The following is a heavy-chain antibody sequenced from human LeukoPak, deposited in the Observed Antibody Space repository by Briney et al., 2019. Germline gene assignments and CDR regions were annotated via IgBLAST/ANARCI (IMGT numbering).Heavy chain of an antibody. J-gene: IGHJ4*02. Sequence: GGSLRLSCATTGFTFSAYAMSWVRQAPEKGLEWVATITGAGDATYYAASVMGRFTVSRDNSKNTLSLQMSSLRVEDTAVYYCATSWGSGTYTFDYWGERVLVTVSS. CDR1: GFTFSAYA. D-gene: IGHD3-10*01. V-gene: IGHV3-23*01. CDR3: ATSWGSGTYTFDY. CDR2: ITGAGDAT.